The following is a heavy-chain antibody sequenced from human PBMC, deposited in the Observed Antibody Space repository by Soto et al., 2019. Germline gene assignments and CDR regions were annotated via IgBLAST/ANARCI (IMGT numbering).Heavy chain of an antibody. CDR2: IYYSGST. CDR1: GGSTSSSSYY. D-gene: IGHD3-22*01. V-gene: IGHV4-39*01. Sequence: QLQLQESGPGLVKPSETLSLTCTVSGGSTSSSSYYWGWIRQPPGKGLEWIGSIYYSGSTYYNPSLKSRVTISVDTSKNQFSLKLSSVTAADTAVYYCARREAYYDSSGYYSGFDYWGQGTLVTVSS. J-gene: IGHJ4*02. CDR3: ARREAYYDSSGYYSGFDY.